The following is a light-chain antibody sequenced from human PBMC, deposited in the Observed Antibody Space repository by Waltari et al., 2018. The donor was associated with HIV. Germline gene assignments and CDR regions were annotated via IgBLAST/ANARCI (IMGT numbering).Light chain of an antibody. V-gene: IGLV1-40*01. Sequence: QSVLPPPPPVSGAPGPRVAIPCTGTTSNIETPYDVHWYQTLPGAAPKLLVYGNNNRPSGVPARFSGSKSGTSASLAITGLQSEDEAFYYCQSYDSSLAAVIFGGVTKLTVL. J-gene: IGLJ2*01. CDR2: GNN. CDR3: QSYDSSLAAVI. CDR1: TSNIETPYD.